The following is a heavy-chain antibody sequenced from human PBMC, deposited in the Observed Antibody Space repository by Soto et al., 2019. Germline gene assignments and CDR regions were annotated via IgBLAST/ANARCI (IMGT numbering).Heavy chain of an antibody. CDR3: ARAMEQLGPGDYYGMDV. Sequence: QVQLVQSGAEVKKPGSSVKVSCKASGGTFSSYAISWVRQAPGQGLEWMGGIIPIFGTANYAQKFQGRVTITADESTSTAYMELSSLRSEDTAVYYCARAMEQLGPGDYYGMDVWGQGTTVTVSS. CDR2: IIPIFGTA. CDR1: GGTFSSYA. J-gene: IGHJ6*02. D-gene: IGHD6-6*01. V-gene: IGHV1-69*01.